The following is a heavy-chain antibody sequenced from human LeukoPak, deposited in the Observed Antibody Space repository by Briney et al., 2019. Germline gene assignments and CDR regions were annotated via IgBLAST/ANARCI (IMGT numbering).Heavy chain of an antibody. CDR3: ATLFLSYYYDSSGYHY. Sequence: ASVKVSCKVSGYTLTELSMHWVRQAPGKGLEWMGGFDPEDGETIYAQKFQGRVTMTEDTPTDTAYMELSSLRSEDTAVYYCATLFLSYYYDSSGYHYWGQGTLVTVSS. D-gene: IGHD3-22*01. CDR1: GYTLTELS. J-gene: IGHJ4*02. V-gene: IGHV1-24*01. CDR2: FDPEDGET.